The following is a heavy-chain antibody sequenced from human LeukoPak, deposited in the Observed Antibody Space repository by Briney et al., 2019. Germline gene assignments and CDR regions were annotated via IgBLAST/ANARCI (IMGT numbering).Heavy chain of an antibody. CDR2: IHSDGNT. CDR1: GFSVSNNY. D-gene: IGHD5-12*01. J-gene: IGHJ3*02. CDR3: ARDPDDGSGLDAFDI. V-gene: IGHV3-53*01. Sequence: PGGSLRLSCAASGFSVSNNYMNWVRQAPGKGLEWVSVIHSDGNTYYADSVEGRFTISRDKSKNTLYLQMNSLRAEDTAVYHCARDPDDGSGLDAFDIWGQGTKVTVSS.